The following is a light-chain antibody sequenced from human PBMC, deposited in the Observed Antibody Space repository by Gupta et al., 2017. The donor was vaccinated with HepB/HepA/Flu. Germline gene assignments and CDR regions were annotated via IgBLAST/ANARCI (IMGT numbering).Light chain of an antibody. J-gene: IGLJ2*01. CDR1: SSDVGAYNS. CDR2: DVS. V-gene: IGLV2-14*01. Sequence: SALPPPASVSGSPGQSLTISCTGTSSDVGAYNSVSWYQQHPGKAPKLMIYDVSNRPSGVSNRFSGSKSGNTASLTISGLQAEDEADYYCSSYTTSYTQVFGGGTKLTVL. CDR3: SSYTTSYTQV.